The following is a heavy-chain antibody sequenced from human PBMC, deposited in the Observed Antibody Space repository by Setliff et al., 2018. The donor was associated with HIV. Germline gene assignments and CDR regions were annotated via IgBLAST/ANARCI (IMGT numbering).Heavy chain of an antibody. V-gene: IGHV4-59*08. CDR3: ARHVGYSSSSLDY. D-gene: IGHD6-6*01. CDR1: GGSISSYN. J-gene: IGHJ4*02. CDR2: IYYSGTT. Sequence: SETLSLTCTVSGGSISSYNWSWIRQPPGKGLEWIGYIYYSGTTNYNPSLKSRVTISVDTSKNQFSLKLSSVTAADTAVYYCARHVGYSSSSLDYWGQGTLVTVSS.